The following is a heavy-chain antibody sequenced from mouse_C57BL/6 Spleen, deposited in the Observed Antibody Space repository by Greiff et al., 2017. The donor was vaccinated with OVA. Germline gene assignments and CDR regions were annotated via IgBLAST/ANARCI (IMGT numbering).Heavy chain of an antibody. CDR1: GFTFSDSG. CDR2: ISSGSSTI. Sequence: EVQLMESGGGLVKPGGSLQLSCAASGFTFSDSGMHWVRQAPEKGLEWVAYISSGSSTIYYADTVKGRFTISRDNAKNTLFLQMTSLRSEDTAMYYCARLYDYDEGWYFDVWGTGTTVTVSS. V-gene: IGHV5-17*01. J-gene: IGHJ1*03. CDR3: ARLYDYDEGWYFDV. D-gene: IGHD2-4*01.